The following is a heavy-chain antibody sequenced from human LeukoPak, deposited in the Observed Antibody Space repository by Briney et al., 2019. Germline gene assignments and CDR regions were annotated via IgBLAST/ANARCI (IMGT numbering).Heavy chain of an antibody. CDR2: ISGNGGST. CDR3: AKISGNCSGGSCYY. J-gene: IGHJ4*02. D-gene: IGHD2-15*01. CDR1: GVTFSSNA. Sequence: GGSLRLSCAASGVTFSSNAMNWVRQAPGKGLEWVSAISGNGGSTYYADSVKGRFTISRDNSKNTLYLQMNSLRAEDTAVYYCAKISGNCSGGSCYYWGQGTLVTVSP. V-gene: IGHV3-23*01.